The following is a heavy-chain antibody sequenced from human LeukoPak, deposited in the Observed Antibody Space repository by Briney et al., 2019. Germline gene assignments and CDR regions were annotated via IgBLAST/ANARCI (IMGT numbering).Heavy chain of an antibody. V-gene: IGHV3-13*04. Sequence: GGSLRLSCAASGFTFSGYYMHWVRQAPGKGLEWVSSIYYAGDTYYKDSVKSRFTISIETAKNFLHLQMNSLSAGDTAVYYCARERPAAASKRLDYWGQGIRVSVSA. CDR1: GFTFSGYY. J-gene: IGHJ4*02. CDR3: ARERPAAASKRLDY. D-gene: IGHD6-13*01. CDR2: IYYAGDT.